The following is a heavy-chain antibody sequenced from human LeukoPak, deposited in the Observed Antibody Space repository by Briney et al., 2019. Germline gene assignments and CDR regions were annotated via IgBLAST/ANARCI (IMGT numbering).Heavy chain of an antibody. CDR2: IYSGGST. CDR1: GFTVSSNH. D-gene: IGHD1-1*01. J-gene: IGHJ4*02. V-gene: IGHV3-53*01. Sequence: PGGSLRFSCAASGFTVSSNHMSWVCQAPGKGLEWVSVIYSGGSTDYADSVEGRFTISRDNSKNTLYLQMNSLRAEDTAVYHCARGPAGYNWGQGTLVTVSS. CDR3: ARGPAGYN.